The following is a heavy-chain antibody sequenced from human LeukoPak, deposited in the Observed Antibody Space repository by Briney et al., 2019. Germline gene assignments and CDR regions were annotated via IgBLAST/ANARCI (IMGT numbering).Heavy chain of an antibody. V-gene: IGHV3-33*01. CDR1: GFTFSSYG. CDR2: IWYDGSNK. D-gene: IGHD6-19*01. Sequence: GRSLRLSCAASGFTFSSYGMHWVRQAPGKGLEWVAVIWYDGSNKYYADSVKGRFTISRDSAKNTLFLQMDSLRAEDTAVYYCARAGYSSGWYYFDYWGQGTLVTVSS. J-gene: IGHJ4*02. CDR3: ARAGYSSGWYYFDY.